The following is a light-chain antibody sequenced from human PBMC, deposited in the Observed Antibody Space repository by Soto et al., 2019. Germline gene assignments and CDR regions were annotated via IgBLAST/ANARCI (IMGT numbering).Light chain of an antibody. Sequence: DIQMTQSPSSVSASVGDRVTITCRASHDITNWLDWYQQKPGKAPKLLIYAASSLQSGVPSRFSGSGSGTDFTLTISSLQAEDVAVYYCQHYYSAPLTFGQGTKVEIK. CDR3: QHYYSAPLT. V-gene: IGKV1-12*01. J-gene: IGKJ1*01. CDR2: AAS. CDR1: HDITNW.